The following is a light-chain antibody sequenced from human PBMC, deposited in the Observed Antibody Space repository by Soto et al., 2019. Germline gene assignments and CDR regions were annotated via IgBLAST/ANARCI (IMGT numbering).Light chain of an antibody. CDR3: AAWDDSLSGVV. CDR1: SSNIGSNY. CDR2: RNN. V-gene: IGLV1-47*01. J-gene: IGLJ2*01. Sequence: QSVLTQPPSASGPPGQRVTISCSGSSSNIGSNYVYWYQQLPGTAPKLLIYRNNQRPSGVPDRFSGSKSGTSASLAISELRSEDEADYYCAAWDDSLSGVVFGGGTKLTVL.